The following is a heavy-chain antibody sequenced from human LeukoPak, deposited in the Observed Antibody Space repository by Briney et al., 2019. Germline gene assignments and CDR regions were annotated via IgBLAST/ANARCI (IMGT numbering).Heavy chain of an antibody. CDR2: ISGSGGST. D-gene: IGHD3-22*01. CDR1: GFTFSSYA. J-gene: IGHJ4*02. CDR3: AKASAMIVVVSKHFDY. V-gene: IGHV3-23*01. Sequence: GGSLRLSCAASGFTFSSYAMSWVRQAPGKGLEWVSAISGSGGSTYYADSVKGRFTISRDNSKNTLYLQMNSLRAEDTAIYYCAKASAMIVVVSKHFDYWGQGTLVTVSS.